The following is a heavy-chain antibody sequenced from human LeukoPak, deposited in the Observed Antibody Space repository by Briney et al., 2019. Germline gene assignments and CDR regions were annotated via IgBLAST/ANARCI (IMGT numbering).Heavy chain of an antibody. CDR2: ISSSGSTI. D-gene: IGHD6-19*01. CDR3: ARIGSGWYVNYYYYMDV. J-gene: IGHJ6*03. Sequence: GGSLRLSCAASGFTFSSYGMSWIRQAPGKGLEWVSYISSSGSTIYYADSVKGRFTISRDNAKNSLYLQMNSLRAEDTAVYYCARIGSGWYVNYYYYMDVWGKGTTVTISS. CDR1: GFTFSSYG. V-gene: IGHV3-11*01.